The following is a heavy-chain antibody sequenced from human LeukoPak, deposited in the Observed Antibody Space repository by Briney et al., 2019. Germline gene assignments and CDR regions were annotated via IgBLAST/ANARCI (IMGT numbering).Heavy chain of an antibody. J-gene: IGHJ5*02. D-gene: IGHD5-24*01. CDR3: AKQFVDV. CDR1: GFTFSSYS. Sequence: GGSLRLSCAASGFTFSSYSMNWVRQAPGKGLEWVSSISESGDDTAYADSVKGRFTISRDNSRNTLYLQMISLRAEDTAVYYCAKQFVDVWGQGTLVTVSS. V-gene: IGHV3-23*01. CDR2: ISESGDDT.